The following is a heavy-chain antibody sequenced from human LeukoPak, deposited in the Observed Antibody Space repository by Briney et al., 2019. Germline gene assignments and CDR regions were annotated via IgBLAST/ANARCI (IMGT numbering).Heavy chain of an antibody. CDR2: IKQDGSEK. Sequence: GGSLRLSCAASGFTFSSYWMSWVRQAPGMGLEWVANIKQDGSEKYYVDSVKGRFTISRDNAKNSLYLQMNSLRAEDTAVYYCARNIAAAAPYYFDYWGQGTLVTVSS. V-gene: IGHV3-7*01. CDR1: GFTFSSYW. J-gene: IGHJ4*02. CDR3: ARNIAAAAPYYFDY. D-gene: IGHD6-13*01.